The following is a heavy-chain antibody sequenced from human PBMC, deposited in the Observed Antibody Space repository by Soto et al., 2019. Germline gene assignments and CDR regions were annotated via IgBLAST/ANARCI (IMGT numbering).Heavy chain of an antibody. CDR1: GGSFSAYH. Sequence: SETLSLTCAVYGGSFSAYHWSWIRQPPGKGLEWIGEINHSGSTNYNPSLKSRLTISIDRSKNQFSLKLSSVTAADTAVYYCARVPDYWGQGILVTVSS. V-gene: IGHV4-34*01. CDR3: ARVPDY. J-gene: IGHJ4*02. CDR2: INHSGST. D-gene: IGHD2-2*01.